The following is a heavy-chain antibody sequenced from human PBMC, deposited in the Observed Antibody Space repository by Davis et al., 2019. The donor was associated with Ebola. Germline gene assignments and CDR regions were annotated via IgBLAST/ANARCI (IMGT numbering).Heavy chain of an antibody. CDR3: ARERGGYSYGGQYYYYYGMDV. CDR1: GGSISSSSYY. CDR2: IYYSGST. J-gene: IGHJ6*02. Sequence: MPSETLSLTCTVSGGSISSSSYYWGWIRQPPGKGLEWIGSIYYSGSTYYNPSLKSRVTISVDTSKNQFSLKLSSVTAADTAVYYCARERGGYSYGGQYYYYYGMDVWGQGTTVTVSS. V-gene: IGHV4-39*07. D-gene: IGHD5-18*01.